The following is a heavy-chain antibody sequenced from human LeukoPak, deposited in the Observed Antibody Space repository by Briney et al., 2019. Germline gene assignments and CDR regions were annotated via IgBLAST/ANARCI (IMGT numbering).Heavy chain of an antibody. Sequence: GGSLRLSCAVSGLTFSSSWMDWVRQAPGKGLEWEASINPDGNKKYSADSVKGRFTISRDNAENSLYLQMNSLRVEDTAFYYCARDLAYSRLDYWGQGMLVTVSS. D-gene: IGHD5-18*01. CDR2: INPDGNKK. J-gene: IGHJ4*02. V-gene: IGHV3-7*01. CDR3: ARDLAYSRLDY. CDR1: GLTFSSSW.